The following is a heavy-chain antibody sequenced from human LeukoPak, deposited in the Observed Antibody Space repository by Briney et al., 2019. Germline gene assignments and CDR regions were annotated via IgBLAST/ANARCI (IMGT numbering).Heavy chain of an antibody. Sequence: SETLSLTCAVSGASVNSSQYYWGWIRQPPGKGLEWIGTMYYSGSTYYNPSLKSRLTISVDTSKNQFFLNLISVTAADTAVYFCARQREQYVDFWGQGSLVTVSS. J-gene: IGHJ4*02. V-gene: IGHV4-39*01. D-gene: IGHD1-26*01. CDR3: ARQREQYVDF. CDR1: GASVNSSQYY. CDR2: MYYSGST.